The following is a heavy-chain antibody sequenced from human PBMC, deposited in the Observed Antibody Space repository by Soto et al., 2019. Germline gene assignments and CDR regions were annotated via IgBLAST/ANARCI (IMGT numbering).Heavy chain of an antibody. CDR2: IYPGDSDT. CDR1: GYSFTSYW. J-gene: IGHJ6*04. CDR3: ARTAAAGKYYYGTDV. Sequence: PGESLKISCKGSGYSFTSYWIGWVRQMPVKGLEWMGIIYPGDSDTRYSPSFQGQVTISADKSISTAYLQWSSLKASDTAMYYCARTAAAGKYYYGTDVWGKGTTVTVSS. D-gene: IGHD6-13*01. V-gene: IGHV5-51*01.